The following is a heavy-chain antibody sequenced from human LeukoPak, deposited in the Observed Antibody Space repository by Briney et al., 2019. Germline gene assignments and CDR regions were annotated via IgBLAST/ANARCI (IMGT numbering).Heavy chain of an antibody. CDR3: ARRTWFGRRDIDY. CDR1: GGSISSSSYY. J-gene: IGHJ4*02. CDR2: IYYTGST. Sequence: SETLSLTCTVSGGSISSSSYYWGWIRQPPGKGLECIGNIYYTGSTYYNPSLKSRVTISVDTSKNQFSLKLSSVTAADTAVCYCARRTWFGRRDIDYWGQGTLVTVSS. V-gene: IGHV4-39*07. D-gene: IGHD3-10*01.